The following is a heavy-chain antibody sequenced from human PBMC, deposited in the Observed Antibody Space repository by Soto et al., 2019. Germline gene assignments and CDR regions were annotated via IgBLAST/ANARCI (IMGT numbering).Heavy chain of an antibody. V-gene: IGHV3-74*02. Sequence: EVRLVESGGGLVQPGGSLRLSCAASGFTFSTYWMHWVRQAPRKGLVWVSRINGDGTTTQYADSVKGRFTISRDNAKNTLYLQMNTLRGDHAAMYYCASIPMVRGPSDYWGQGTLVTVSS. CDR2: INGDGTTT. CDR3: ASIPMVRGPSDY. J-gene: IGHJ4*02. CDR1: GFTFSTYW. D-gene: IGHD3-10*01.